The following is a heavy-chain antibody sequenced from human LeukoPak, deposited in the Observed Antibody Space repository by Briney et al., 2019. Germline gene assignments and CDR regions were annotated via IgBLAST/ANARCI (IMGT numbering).Heavy chain of an antibody. D-gene: IGHD6-13*01. Sequence: GASVKVSCKASGYTFTSYYMHWVRQAPGQGLEWMGIINPSGGSTSYAQKFQGRVTMTRDTSTSTVYMELSSLRSEDTAVYYCARSVGQQQQVLLLGYWGQGTLVTVSS. J-gene: IGHJ4*02. CDR2: INPSGGST. CDR1: GYTFTSYY. V-gene: IGHV1-46*01. CDR3: ARSVGQQQQVLLLGY.